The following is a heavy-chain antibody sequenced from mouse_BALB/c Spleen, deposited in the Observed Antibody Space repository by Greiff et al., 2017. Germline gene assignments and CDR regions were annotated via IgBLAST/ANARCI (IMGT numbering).Heavy chain of an antibody. Sequence: QVQLKESGPDLVAPSQSLSITCTVSGFSLTSYGVHWVRQPPGKGLEWLVVIWSDGSTTYNSALKSRLSISKDNSKSQVFLKMNSLQTDDTAMYYCARHPGSSYAAMDYWGQGTSVTVSS. CDR2: IWSDGST. D-gene: IGHD1-1*01. J-gene: IGHJ4*01. CDR3: ARHPGSSYAAMDY. V-gene: IGHV2-6-2*01. CDR1: GFSLTSYG.